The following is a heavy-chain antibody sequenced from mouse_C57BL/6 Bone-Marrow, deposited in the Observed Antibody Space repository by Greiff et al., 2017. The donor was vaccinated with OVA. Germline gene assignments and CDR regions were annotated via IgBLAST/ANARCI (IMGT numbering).Heavy chain of an antibody. Sequence: EVKVEESGAELVRPGASVKLSCTASGFNIKDDYMHWVKQRPEQGLEWIGWIDPENGDTEYASKFQGKATITADTSSNTAYLQLSSLTSEDTAVYYCTPVIYYDYDGFAYWGQGTLVTVSA. CDR1: GFNIKDDY. CDR3: TPVIYYDYDGFAY. J-gene: IGHJ3*01. CDR2: IDPENGDT. D-gene: IGHD2-4*01. V-gene: IGHV14-4*01.